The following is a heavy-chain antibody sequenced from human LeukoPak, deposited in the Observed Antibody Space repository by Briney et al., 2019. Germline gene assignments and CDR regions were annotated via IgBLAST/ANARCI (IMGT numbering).Heavy chain of an antibody. CDR1: GGSISSYY. V-gene: IGHV4-59*08. CDR2: IYYSGST. J-gene: IGHJ4*02. CDR3: AKARGDFRYYDIYYFDY. Sequence: SETLSLTCTVSGGSISSYYWSWIRQPPGKGLEWIGYIYYSGSTNYNPSLKSRVTISVDTSKNQFSLKLSSVTAADTAVYYCAKARGDFRYYDIYYFDYWGQGTLVTVSS. D-gene: IGHD3-9*01.